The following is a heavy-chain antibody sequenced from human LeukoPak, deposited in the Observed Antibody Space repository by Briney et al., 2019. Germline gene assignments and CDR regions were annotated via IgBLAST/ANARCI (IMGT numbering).Heavy chain of an antibody. D-gene: IGHD3-16*02. Sequence: PGGSLRLSCAASGFTFSSYAMSWVRQAPGKGLEWVSAISGSGGSTYYADSVKGRFTISRDNSKNTLYLQMNSLRAEDTAVYYCARDRVWGSYRSIDYWGQGTLVTVSS. CDR2: ISGSGGST. CDR3: ARDRVWGSYRSIDY. V-gene: IGHV3-23*01. J-gene: IGHJ4*02. CDR1: GFTFSSYA.